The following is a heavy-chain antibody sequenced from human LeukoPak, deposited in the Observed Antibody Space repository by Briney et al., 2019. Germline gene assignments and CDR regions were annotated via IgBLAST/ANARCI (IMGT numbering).Heavy chain of an antibody. Sequence: SETLSLTCTVSGGSISSYSWSWIRQPPGKGLEWIGYIFYSGSTNYNPSLKSRVTISVDTSKNQFSLKLSSVTAADTAVYYCARSIDWFDPWGQGTTVTVSS. CDR2: IFYSGST. V-gene: IGHV4-59*01. J-gene: IGHJ5*01. CDR1: GGSISSYS. CDR3: ARSIDWFDP.